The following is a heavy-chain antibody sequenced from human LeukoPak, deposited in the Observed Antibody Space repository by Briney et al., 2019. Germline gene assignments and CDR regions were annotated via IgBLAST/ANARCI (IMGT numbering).Heavy chain of an antibody. V-gene: IGHV4-59*08. J-gene: IGHJ4*02. CDR3: ARHNEQRGLVY. Sequence: SETLSLTCTVSGGSISPYYWSWIRQPPGKGLERIGDVYYNGNTNYNPSLKSRVTISVDTSKTQFSLRLSSVTAADTAVYYCARHNEQRGLVYWGQGTLVTVSS. CDR2: VYYNGNT. D-gene: IGHD2-8*01. CDR1: GGSISPYY.